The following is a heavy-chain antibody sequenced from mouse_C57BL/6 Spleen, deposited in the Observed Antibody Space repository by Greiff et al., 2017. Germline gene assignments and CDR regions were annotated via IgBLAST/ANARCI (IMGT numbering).Heavy chain of an antibody. CDR3: ARGGPLYYAMDY. CDR1: GYTFTNYW. Sequence: VQVVESGAELVRPGTSVKMSCKASGYTFTNYWIGWAKQRPGHGLEWIGDIYPGGGYTNYNEKFKGKATLTADKSSSTAYMQFSSLTSEDSAIYYCARGGPLYYAMDYWGQGTSVTVSS. CDR2: IYPGGGYT. V-gene: IGHV1-63*01. J-gene: IGHJ4*01. D-gene: IGHD1-1*02.